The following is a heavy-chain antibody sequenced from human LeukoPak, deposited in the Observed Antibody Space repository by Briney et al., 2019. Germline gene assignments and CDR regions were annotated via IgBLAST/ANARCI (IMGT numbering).Heavy chain of an antibody. V-gene: IGHV1-18*01. CDR3: ARGCPYDFWSGYTNFDS. J-gene: IGHJ4*02. Sequence: GASVKVSCKASGYTFTSYGISWVRQAPGQGLEWMGWISAYNGNTNYAQKLQGRVTMTTDTSTSTAYMELRSLRSDDTAVYYCARGCPYDFWSGYTNFDSWGQGTLVTVSS. CDR2: ISAYNGNT. CDR1: GYTFTSYG. D-gene: IGHD3-3*01.